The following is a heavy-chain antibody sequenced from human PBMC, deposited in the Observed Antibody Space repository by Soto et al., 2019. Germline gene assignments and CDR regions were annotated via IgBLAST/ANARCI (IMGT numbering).Heavy chain of an antibody. CDR3: ARGRHRAVPSAIDLDGP. V-gene: IGHV1-2*02. Sequence: ASVKVSCKASGYSFTDYYMHWVRQAPGQGLEWMGWINPNNDDTSYAQKFQGRVTMTRDTSISTGYMEVSRLRYDDTAVYYCARGRHRAVPSAIDLDGPWGQGTLVTVSS. CDR2: INPNNDDT. J-gene: IGHJ5*02. CDR1: GYSFTDYY. D-gene: IGHD3-10*01.